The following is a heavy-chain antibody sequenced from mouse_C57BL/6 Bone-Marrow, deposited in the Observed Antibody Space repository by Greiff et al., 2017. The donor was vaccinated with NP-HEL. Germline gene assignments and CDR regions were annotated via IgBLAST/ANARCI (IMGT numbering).Heavy chain of an antibody. V-gene: IGHV1-81*01. CDR2: IYPRSGNT. CDR3: ARDYYGSSGAWFAY. CDR1: GYTFTSYG. D-gene: IGHD1-1*01. Sequence: VQRVESGAELARPGASVKLSCKASGYTFTSYGISWVKQSTGQGLEWIGEIYPRSGNTYYNEKFKGKATLTADKSSSTAYMELRSLTSEDSAVYFCARDYYGSSGAWFAYWGQGTLVTVSA. J-gene: IGHJ3*01.